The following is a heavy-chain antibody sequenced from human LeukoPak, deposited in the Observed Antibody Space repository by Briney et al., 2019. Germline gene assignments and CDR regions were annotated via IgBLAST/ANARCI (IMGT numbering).Heavy chain of an antibody. CDR3: ARVRRGVEQWPMSY. CDR2: SYPGDSDT. D-gene: IGHD6-19*01. CDR1: GYSFTSYW. Sequence: GDPVMISCKCSGYSFTSYWSGWVRQMAGKGLECMGLSYPGDSDTRYSQSFQGQVTISAAQSISPAYLQWNSLKASDTAMYYCARVRRGVEQWPMSYWGQGTLVTDSS. J-gene: IGHJ4*02. V-gene: IGHV5-51*01.